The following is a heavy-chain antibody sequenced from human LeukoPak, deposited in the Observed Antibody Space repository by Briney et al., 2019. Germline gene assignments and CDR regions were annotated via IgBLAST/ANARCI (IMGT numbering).Heavy chain of an antibody. J-gene: IGHJ6*02. Sequence: GGSLRLSCAASGFTFSSYSMNWVRQAPGKGLEYVSAISSNGGSTYYADSVKGRFTISRDNSKNTLYLQMSSLRAEDTAVYYCVKDQVAYAVAVVYGMDVWGQGTTVTVSS. CDR2: ISSNGGST. CDR3: VKDQVAYAVAVVYGMDV. D-gene: IGHD6-19*01. CDR1: GFTFSSYS. V-gene: IGHV3-64D*06.